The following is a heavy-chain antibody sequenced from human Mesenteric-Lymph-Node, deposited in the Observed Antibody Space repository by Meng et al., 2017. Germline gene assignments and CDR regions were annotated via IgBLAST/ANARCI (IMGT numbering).Heavy chain of an antibody. D-gene: IGHD6-19*01. J-gene: IGHJ4*02. CDR3: ARIIAEQWLVLGIADVGFDY. CDR1: GYTFTSYG. V-gene: IGHV1-18*01. Sequence: ASVKVSCKASGYTFTSYGISWVRQAPGQGLEWMGWISAYNGNTNYAQKLQGRVTVTTDTSTSTAYMELRSLRSDDTAVYYCARIIAEQWLVLGIADVGFDYWGQGTLVTVSS. CDR2: ISAYNGNT.